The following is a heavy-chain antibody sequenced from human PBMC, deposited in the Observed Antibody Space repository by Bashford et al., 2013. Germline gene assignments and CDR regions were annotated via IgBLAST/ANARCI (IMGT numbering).Heavy chain of an antibody. D-gene: IGHD3-10*01. Sequence: VRQAPGKGLEWVAVIWYDGSNKYYADSVKGRFTISRDNSKNTLYLQMNSLRAEDTAVYYCARRFYGSGAVYFDYWGQGTLVTVSS. V-gene: IGHV3-33*01. CDR2: IWYDGSNK. CDR3: ARRFYGSGAVYFDY. J-gene: IGHJ4*02.